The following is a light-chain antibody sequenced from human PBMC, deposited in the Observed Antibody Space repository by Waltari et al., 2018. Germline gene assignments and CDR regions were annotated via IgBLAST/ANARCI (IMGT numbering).Light chain of an antibody. CDR1: SSAVGVYNY. J-gene: IGLJ2*01. V-gene: IGLV2-14*01. Sequence: QSALTQPASVSGTPGQSITISCTGTSSAVGVYNYVSWYQQYPGKAPKLMIFVVNSRPSGVSNRFSGSKSGNTASLTISGLQAEDEANYYCSSYTVSSSLVIFGGGTKLTVL. CDR2: VVN. CDR3: SSYTVSSSLVI.